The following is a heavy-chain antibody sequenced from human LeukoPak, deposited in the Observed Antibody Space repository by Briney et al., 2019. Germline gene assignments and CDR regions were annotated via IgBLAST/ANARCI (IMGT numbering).Heavy chain of an antibody. Sequence: SVKVSCKASGYTFTGYYMHWVRQAPGQGLEWMGGIIPIFGTANYAQKFQGRVTITTDESTSTAYMELSSLRSEDTAVYYCARSRAGHYDILTGPLGYWGQGTLVTVSS. CDR2: IIPIFGTA. V-gene: IGHV1-69*05. D-gene: IGHD3-9*01. CDR3: ARSRAGHYDILTGPLGY. CDR1: GYTFTGYY. J-gene: IGHJ4*02.